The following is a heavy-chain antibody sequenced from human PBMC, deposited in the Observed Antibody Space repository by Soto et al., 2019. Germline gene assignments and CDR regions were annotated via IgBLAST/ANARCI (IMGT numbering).Heavy chain of an antibody. J-gene: IGHJ4*02. Sequence: PGESLKISCQGSGYYIPSYWIGWVRQMPGKGLEWMGIFYPGDSDTRYSPSFQGQVTISADRSISTAYLQWISLKPSDTAMSYCARQGNGAEGFDYWGQGTLVTVSS. CDR3: ARQGNGAEGFDY. CDR1: GYYIPSYW. V-gene: IGHV5-51*01. D-gene: IGHD4-17*01. CDR2: FYPGDSDT.